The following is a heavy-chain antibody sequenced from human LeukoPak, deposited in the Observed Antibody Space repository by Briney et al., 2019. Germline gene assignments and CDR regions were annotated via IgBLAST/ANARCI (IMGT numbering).Heavy chain of an antibody. D-gene: IGHD1-26*01. CDR3: ARDGTSADDY. J-gene: IGHJ4*02. Sequence: ASVRVSCRTSGYTFSNFGINWVRQAPGQGLEWMGWISGNNDNPNYGQKFQGRFTVTTDSSTSTAYMELRNLTFDDTAVYYCARDGTSADDYWGQGTLVTVSS. CDR2: ISGNNDNP. V-gene: IGHV1-18*01. CDR1: GYTFSNFG.